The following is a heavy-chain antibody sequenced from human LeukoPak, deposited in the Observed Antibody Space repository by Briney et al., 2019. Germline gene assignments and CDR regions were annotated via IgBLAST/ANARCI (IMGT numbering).Heavy chain of an antibody. J-gene: IGHJ3*02. CDR1: GYTFTGYY. Sequence: ASVKVSCKASGYTFTGYYMHWVRQAPGHGLEWMGWINPNSGGTNYAQKFQGRVTMTRDTSISTAYMELSRLRSDDTAVYYCAREMATIDAFDIWGQGTMVTVSS. CDR3: AREMATIDAFDI. V-gene: IGHV1-2*02. CDR2: INPNSGGT. D-gene: IGHD5-24*01.